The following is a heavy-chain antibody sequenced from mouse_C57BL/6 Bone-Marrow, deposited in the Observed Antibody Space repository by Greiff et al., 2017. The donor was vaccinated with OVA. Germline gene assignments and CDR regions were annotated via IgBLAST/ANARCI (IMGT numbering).Heavy chain of an antibody. Sequence: EVQRVESGGGLVKPGGSLKLSCAASGFTFSSYTMSWVRQTPEKRLEWVATISGGGGNTYYPDSVKGRFTISRDNAKNTLYLQMSSLRSEDTALYYCARRITTVEYFDVWGTGTTVTVSS. D-gene: IGHD1-1*01. CDR3: ARRITTVEYFDV. J-gene: IGHJ1*03. CDR2: ISGGGGNT. V-gene: IGHV5-9*01. CDR1: GFTFSSYT.